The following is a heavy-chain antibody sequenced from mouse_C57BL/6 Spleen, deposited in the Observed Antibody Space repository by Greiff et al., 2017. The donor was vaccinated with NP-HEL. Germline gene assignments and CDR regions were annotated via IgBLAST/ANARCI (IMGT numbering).Heavy chain of an antibody. V-gene: IGHV5-12*01. CDR1: GFTFSDYY. Sequence: EVQLVESGGGLVQPGGSLKLSCAASGFTFSDYYMYWVRQTPEKRLEWVAYISNGGGSTYYPDTVKGRFTISRDNAKNTLYLQMSRLKSEDTAMYYCARQGLYGGNYDAMDYWGQGTSVTVSS. D-gene: IGHD1-1*02. CDR3: ARQGLYGGNYDAMDY. J-gene: IGHJ4*01. CDR2: ISNGGGST.